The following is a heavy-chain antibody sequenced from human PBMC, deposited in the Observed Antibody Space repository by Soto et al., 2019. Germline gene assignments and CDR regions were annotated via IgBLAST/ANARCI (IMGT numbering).Heavy chain of an antibody. CDR2: INHGGTA. D-gene: IGHD3-22*01. CDR3: ARAYYDTSGYSLDP. J-gene: IGHJ5*02. CDR1: GGSFTGFY. V-gene: IGHV4-34*01. Sequence: SETLSLTCAVHGGSFTGFYWDWVRQPPGKGLEWIGEINHGGTANYNPSLKSRVSISVDMSKSQFSLKLTSVTADDTALYFCARAYYDTSGYSLDPWGQGTLVTVSS.